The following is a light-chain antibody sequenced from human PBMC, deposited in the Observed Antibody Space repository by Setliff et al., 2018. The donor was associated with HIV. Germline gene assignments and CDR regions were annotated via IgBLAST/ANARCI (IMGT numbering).Light chain of an antibody. CDR1: KIGRKS. Sequence: SYELTQPPSVSVAPGKTARITCGGNKIGRKSVHWYQQKPGQAPVLVVYDDRDGASETADRLSGSKSGNVATLTISRAEVGDEADYYCQVWDNNGDLYVFGSGTKVTVL. CDR3: QVWDNNGDLYV. J-gene: IGLJ1*01. CDR2: DDR. V-gene: IGLV3-21*03.